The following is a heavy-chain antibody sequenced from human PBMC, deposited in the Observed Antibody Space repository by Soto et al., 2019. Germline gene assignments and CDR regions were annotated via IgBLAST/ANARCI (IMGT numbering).Heavy chain of an antibody. V-gene: IGHV3-21*01. CDR1: GFTFSSYS. J-gene: IGHJ4*02. D-gene: IGHD6-6*01. CDR3: ASVPSGSSPRGADE. Sequence: GGSLSLSCAASGFTFSSYSMNWVRQAPGKGLEWVSSISSSSSYIYYADSVKGRFTISRDNAKNSLYLQMNSLRAEDTAVYYWASVPSGSSPRGADEWGKGNLVTVSS. CDR2: ISSSSSYI.